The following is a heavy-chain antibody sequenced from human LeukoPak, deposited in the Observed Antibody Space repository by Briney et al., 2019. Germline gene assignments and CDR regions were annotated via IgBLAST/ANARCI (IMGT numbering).Heavy chain of an antibody. CDR1: GFTFSSYS. Sequence: GGSLRLSCAASGFTFSSYSMNWVRQAPGKGLERVSYISSSSSTIYYADSVKGRFTISRDNAKNSLYLQTNSLRAEDTAVYYCARQQRKYYYMDVWGKGTTVTVSS. D-gene: IGHD1/OR15-1a*01. CDR3: ARQQRKYYYMDV. J-gene: IGHJ6*03. V-gene: IGHV3-48*04. CDR2: ISSSSSTI.